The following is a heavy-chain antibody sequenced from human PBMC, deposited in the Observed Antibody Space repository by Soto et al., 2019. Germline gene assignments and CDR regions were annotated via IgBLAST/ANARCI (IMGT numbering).Heavy chain of an antibody. D-gene: IGHD4-17*01. J-gene: IGHJ2*01. CDR2: IYYSGST. V-gene: IGHV4-39*01. CDR1: GGSISSSSYY. CDR3: ARGLGPTWYFDL. Sequence: QLQLQESGPGLVKPSETLSLTCTVSGGSISSSSYYWGWIRQPPGKGLEWIGSIYYSGSTSYNPTLKFRVTISVDTSKNQFSLKLSSVTAADTAVYYCARGLGPTWYFDLWGRGTLVTVSS.